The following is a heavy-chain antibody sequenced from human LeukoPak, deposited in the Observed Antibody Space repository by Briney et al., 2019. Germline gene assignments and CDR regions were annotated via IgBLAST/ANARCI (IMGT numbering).Heavy chain of an antibody. Sequence: ASVTVSFKASGYTFTSYDINWVRQATGQGLEWMGWINPNSGNTGYAQKFQGRVTITRNTSISTAYMELSSLRSEDTAVYYCARVTVVVPPTQIWFDPWGQGTLGTVSS. CDR3: ARVTVVVPPTQIWFDP. CDR1: GYTFTSYD. J-gene: IGHJ5*02. CDR2: INPNSGNT. D-gene: IGHD2-2*01. V-gene: IGHV1-8*03.